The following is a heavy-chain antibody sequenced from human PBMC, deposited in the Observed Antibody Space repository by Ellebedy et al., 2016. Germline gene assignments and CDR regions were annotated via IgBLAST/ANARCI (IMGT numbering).Heavy chain of an antibody. J-gene: IGHJ3*01. CDR1: RFTFSNYA. Sequence: GESLKISCAASRFTFSNYAMHWVRQAPGKGLEWVAVISSDGNAQYYADSVNGRFTISRDNSKNTLFLQIDSLRAEDTSVYYCARENYYPSGILDALDVWGQGTMVTVSS. V-gene: IGHV3-30*04. D-gene: IGHD3-10*01. CDR2: ISSDGNAQ. CDR3: ARENYYPSGILDALDV.